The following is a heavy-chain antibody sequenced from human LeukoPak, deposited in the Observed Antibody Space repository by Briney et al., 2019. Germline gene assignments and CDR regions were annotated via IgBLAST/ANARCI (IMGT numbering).Heavy chain of an antibody. CDR2: INHSGST. CDR1: GGSFSGYY. D-gene: IGHD6-13*01. V-gene: IGHV4-34*01. Sequence: SETLSLTCAVYGGSFSGYYWSWIRQPPGKGLEWIGEINHSGSTNYNPSLKSRVTISVDTSKNQFSLKLSSVTAADTAVYYCARRSRNSSSWYPSSKLWFDPWGQGTLVTVSS. CDR3: ARRSRNSSSWYPSSKLWFDP. J-gene: IGHJ5*02.